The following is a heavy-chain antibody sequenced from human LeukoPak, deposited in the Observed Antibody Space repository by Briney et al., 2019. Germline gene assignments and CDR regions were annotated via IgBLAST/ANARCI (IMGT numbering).Heavy chain of an antibody. D-gene: IGHD6-19*01. Sequence: GGSLRLSCAASGFTFSSYAMNWVRQAPGKGLEWVSSTVSRGTTQYADSVKGRFTVSRDTSKNTPYLQMNSLRADDTAVYYCAKCSTSAYTTGWCNWIDPWGQGTLVTVSS. CDR3: AKCSTSAYTTGWCNWIDP. J-gene: IGHJ5*02. CDR1: GFTFSSYA. V-gene: IGHV3-23*01. CDR2: TVSRGTT.